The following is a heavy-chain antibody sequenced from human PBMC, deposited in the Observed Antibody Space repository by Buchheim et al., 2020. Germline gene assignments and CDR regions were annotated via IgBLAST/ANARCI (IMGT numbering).Heavy chain of an antibody. J-gene: IGHJ4*02. CDR2: ISNSGSSK. D-gene: IGHD1-1*01. Sequence: QVLLVESGGGLVKPGGSLRLSCAASGFTFSDYYMGWFRQAPGKGLEWISYISNSGSSKYYSASVKGRFTISRDNARNALYLQMDRLRAEDTAVYYCARDLYKVYSNYFESWGQGSL. V-gene: IGHV3-11*01. CDR1: GFTFSDYY. CDR3: ARDLYKVYSNYFES.